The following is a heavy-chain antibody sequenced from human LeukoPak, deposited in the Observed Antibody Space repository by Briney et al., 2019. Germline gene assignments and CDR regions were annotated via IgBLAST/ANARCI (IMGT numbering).Heavy chain of an antibody. CDR1: GGTFSSYA. D-gene: IGHD2-15*01. Sequence: SVKVSCKASGGTFSSYAISWVRQAPGQGLEWMGGIIPIFGTANHAQKFQGRVTITADESTSTAYMELSSLRSEDTAVYYCASPGYCSGGSCYPDDAFDIWGQGTMVTVSS. CDR3: ASPGYCSGGSCYPDDAFDI. J-gene: IGHJ3*02. CDR2: IIPIFGTA. V-gene: IGHV1-69*01.